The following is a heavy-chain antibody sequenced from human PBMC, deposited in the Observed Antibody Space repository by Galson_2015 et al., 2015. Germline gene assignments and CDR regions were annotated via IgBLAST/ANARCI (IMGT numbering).Heavy chain of an antibody. CDR2: FDPENGET. CDR3: ATLTKSGSTFDY. V-gene: IGHV1-24*01. J-gene: IGHJ4*02. CDR1: GYTLTGFS. D-gene: IGHD3-3*01. Sequence: SCKVSGYTLTGFSMHWVRQAPGTGLVWMGGFDPENGETIYAQKFQGRVTMTEDTSADTAYMELSSLRSEDTAMYYCATLTKSGSTFDYWGQGTLVTVSS.